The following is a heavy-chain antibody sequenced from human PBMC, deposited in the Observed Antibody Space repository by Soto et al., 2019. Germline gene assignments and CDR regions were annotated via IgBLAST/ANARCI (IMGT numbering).Heavy chain of an antibody. D-gene: IGHD3-3*01. CDR2: INHSGST. Sequence: QVQLQQWGAGLLKPSETLSLTCAVYGGSFSGYYWCWIRQPPGKGLEWIGEINHSGSTNYNPSLKSRVTISVDTSKNQFSLKLSSVTAADTAVYYCARNRIYYDFWSGYYFSGTNYFDYWGQGTLVTVSS. V-gene: IGHV4-34*01. CDR1: GGSFSGYY. CDR3: ARNRIYYDFWSGYYFSGTNYFDY. J-gene: IGHJ4*02.